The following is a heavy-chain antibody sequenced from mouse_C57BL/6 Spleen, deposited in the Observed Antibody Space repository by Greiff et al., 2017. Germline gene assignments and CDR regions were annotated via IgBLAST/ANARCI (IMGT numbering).Heavy chain of an antibody. CDR2: IDPSDSYT. V-gene: IGHV1-59*01. J-gene: IGHJ4*01. CDR3: ARGPRAMDY. CDR1: GYTFTSYW. Sequence: QVQLQQPGAELVRPGTSVKLSCKASGYTFTSYWMHWVKQRPGQGLEWIGVIDPSDSYTNYNQKFKGKATLTVYTSSSTAYMQLSSLTSEDSAVYYCARGPRAMDYWGQGTSVTVSS.